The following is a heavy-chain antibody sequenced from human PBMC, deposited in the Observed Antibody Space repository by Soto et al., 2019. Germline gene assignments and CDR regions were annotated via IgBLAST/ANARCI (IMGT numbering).Heavy chain of an antibody. Sequence: PGGSLRLSCAASGSTFSSYWMSWVRQAPGKGLEWVANIKQDGSEKYYVDSVKGRFTISRDNAKNSLYLQMNSLRAEDTAVYYCARDPADVMADLYYYYYGMDVWGQGTTVTVSS. CDR2: IKQDGSEK. D-gene: IGHD2-21*01. CDR1: GSTFSSYW. J-gene: IGHJ6*02. V-gene: IGHV3-7*03. CDR3: ARDPADVMADLYYYYYGMDV.